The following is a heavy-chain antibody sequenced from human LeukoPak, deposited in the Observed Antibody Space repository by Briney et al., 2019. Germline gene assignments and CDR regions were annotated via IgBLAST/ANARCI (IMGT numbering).Heavy chain of an antibody. CDR1: GYTFTGYY. V-gene: IGHV1-2*02. Sequence: ASVKVSCKASGYTFTGYYMHWLRQAPGQGLEWMGWINPNSGGTNYAQKFQGRVTMTRDTSISTAYMELSRLRSDDTAVYYCARVMYNRNDDFDYWGQGTLVTVSS. J-gene: IGHJ4*02. D-gene: IGHD1-1*01. CDR3: ARVMYNRNDDFDY. CDR2: INPNSGGT.